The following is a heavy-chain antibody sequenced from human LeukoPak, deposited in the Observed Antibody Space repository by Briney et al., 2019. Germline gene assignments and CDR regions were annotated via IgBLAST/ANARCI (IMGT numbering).Heavy chain of an antibody. D-gene: IGHD5-12*01. Sequence: GGSLRLSCVASGFIVSSNYMSWVRQAPGKGLEWVSAISGSGGSTYYADSVKGRFTISRDNSKNTLYLQMNSLRAEDTAVYYCAKDSNGYDYFDYWGQGTLVTVSS. CDR3: AKDSNGYDYFDY. J-gene: IGHJ4*02. CDR2: ISGSGGST. V-gene: IGHV3-23*01. CDR1: GFIVSSNY.